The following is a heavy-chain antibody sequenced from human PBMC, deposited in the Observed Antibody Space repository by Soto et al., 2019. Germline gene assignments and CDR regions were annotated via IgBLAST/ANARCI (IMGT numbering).Heavy chain of an antibody. CDR1: GGSISSSSYY. CDR3: ARNYGHAFDI. J-gene: IGHJ3*02. CDR2: IYYSGNT. Sequence: SETLSLTCTVSGGSISSSSYYWGWIRQPPGKGLEWIGNIYYSGNTYYNPSLKSRVTISADTSKNQFSLKLSSVTAADTAVYYCARNYGHAFDIWGQGTMVTVS. V-gene: IGHV4-39*07. D-gene: IGHD1-7*01.